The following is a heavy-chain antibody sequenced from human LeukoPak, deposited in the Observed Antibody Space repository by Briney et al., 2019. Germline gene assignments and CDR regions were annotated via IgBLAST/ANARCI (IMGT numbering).Heavy chain of an antibody. J-gene: IGHJ4*02. Sequence: GASVKVSCKASGGTFSSYAISWVRQAPGQGLEWMGGIIPIFGTASYAQKFQGRVTITADESTSTAYMELSSLRSEDTAVYYAHYYDSSGYYYDYWGQGTLVTVSS. CDR1: GGTFSSYA. CDR2: IIPIFGTA. D-gene: IGHD3-22*01. CDR3: HYYDSSGYYYDY. V-gene: IGHV1-69*13.